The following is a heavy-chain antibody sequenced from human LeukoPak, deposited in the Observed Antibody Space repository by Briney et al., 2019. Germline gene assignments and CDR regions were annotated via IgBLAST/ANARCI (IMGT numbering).Heavy chain of an antibody. CDR2: FDPEDGET. J-gene: IGHJ6*02. CDR3: ARVGYGSGSYPYYYYYGMDV. Sequence: ASVKVSCKVSGYTLTELSMHWVRQAPGKGVEWMGGFDPEDGETIYAQKFQGRVTMTEDTSTDTAYMELSSLRSEDTAVYYCARVGYGSGSYPYYYYYGMDVWGQGTTVTVSS. CDR1: GYTLTELS. V-gene: IGHV1-24*01. D-gene: IGHD3-10*01.